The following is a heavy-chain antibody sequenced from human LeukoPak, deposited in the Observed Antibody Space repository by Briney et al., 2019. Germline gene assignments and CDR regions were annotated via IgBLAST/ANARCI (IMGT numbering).Heavy chain of an antibody. CDR3: AKDYGDYYDSSGYYFDY. D-gene: IGHD3-22*01. J-gene: IGHJ4*02. CDR2: ISWNSGSI. V-gene: IGHV3-9*01. CDR1: GFTFDDYA. Sequence: GGSLRLSCAASGFTFDDYAMHWVRQAPGKGLEWVSGISWNSGSIGYADSVKGRFTISRDNAKNSLYLQMNSLRAEDTALYYCAKDYGDYYDSSGYYFDYWGQGTLVTVSS.